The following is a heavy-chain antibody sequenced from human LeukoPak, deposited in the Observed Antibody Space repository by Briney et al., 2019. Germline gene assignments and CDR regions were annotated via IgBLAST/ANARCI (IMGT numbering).Heavy chain of an antibody. D-gene: IGHD3-10*01. CDR1: GFTFSLYW. CDR2: INRDGSEK. Sequence: GGSLRLSCAASGFTFSLYWMTWVRQAPGKGLEWVANINRDGSEKYYVDSVKGRFTISRDNAKNSLYLQMNSLRAEDTAVYYCARDASYGSGSYLCYWGQGTLVTVSS. J-gene: IGHJ4*02. V-gene: IGHV3-7*01. CDR3: ARDASYGSGSYLCY.